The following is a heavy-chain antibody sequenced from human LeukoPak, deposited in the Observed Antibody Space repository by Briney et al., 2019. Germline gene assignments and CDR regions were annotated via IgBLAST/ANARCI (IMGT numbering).Heavy chain of an antibody. V-gene: IGHV1-2*02. Sequence: ASVKVSCKDSGYTFTGYYMHWVRQAPGQGLEWMGWINPNSGGTNYAQKFQGRVTMTRDTSISTAYMELSRLRSDDTAVYYCARGEGGATAEIDYWGQGTLVTVSS. CDR2: INPNSGGT. CDR3: ARGEGGATAEIDY. J-gene: IGHJ4*02. CDR1: GYTFTGYY. D-gene: IGHD1-26*01.